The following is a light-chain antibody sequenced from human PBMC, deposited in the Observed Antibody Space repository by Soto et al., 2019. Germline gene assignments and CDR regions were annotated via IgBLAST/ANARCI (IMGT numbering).Light chain of an antibody. Sequence: EIVLTQSPGTLSLSPGEGATLACRASQSVSSSYLAWYKSKPGQAPRLLIYGASIRATGIPERFSGCGSVTDFTLAIIRLEPADFAEYYCQKYDNSTLKFGHDTKVEIK. CDR2: GAS. J-gene: IGKJ1*01. CDR1: QSVSSSY. CDR3: QKYDNSTLK. V-gene: IGKV3-20*01.